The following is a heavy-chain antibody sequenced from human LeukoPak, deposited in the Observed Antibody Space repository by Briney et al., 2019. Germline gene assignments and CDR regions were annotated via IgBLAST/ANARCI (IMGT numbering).Heavy chain of an antibody. CDR3: ASTCCEVKYQLLYETDWFGP. CDR1: GGTFSSYA. Sequence: SVKVSCKASGGTFSSYAISWVRQAPGQGLEWMGGIIPIFGTANYAQKFQGRVTITADESTSTAYMELSSLRSEDTAVYYCASTCCEVKYQLLYETDWFGPWGQGTLVTVSS. J-gene: IGHJ5*02. V-gene: IGHV1-69*13. D-gene: IGHD2-2*02. CDR2: IIPIFGTA.